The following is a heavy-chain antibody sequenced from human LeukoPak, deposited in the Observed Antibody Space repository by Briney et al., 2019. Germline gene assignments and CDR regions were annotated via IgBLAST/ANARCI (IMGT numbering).Heavy chain of an antibody. CDR1: GFTFSNYA. CDR3: ARDLSERYSTDY. V-gene: IGHV3-30-3*01. D-gene: IGHD1-26*01. Sequence: PGRSLRLSCAVSGFTFSNYAIHWVRQAPGKGLEWVAFISYDGIIKYYADSVKGRFTISRDNSQNTLDLQMNSLRVDDTAVYCCARDLSERYSTDYWGQGTLVTVSS. J-gene: IGHJ4*02. CDR2: ISYDGIIK.